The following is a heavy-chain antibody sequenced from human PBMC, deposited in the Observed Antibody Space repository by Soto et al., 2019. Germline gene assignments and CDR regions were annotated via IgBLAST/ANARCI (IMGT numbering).Heavy chain of an antibody. CDR3: VKDGDRGAISPYFDH. D-gene: IGHD1-26*01. J-gene: IGHJ4*02. CDR1: RFTFDDYP. Sequence: EVQLVESGGGLVQPGGSLRLSCVGSRFTFDDYPMHWVRQAPGKGLEWISGISWHSGNKAYADSVRGRFTISRDNAKNSLYLEMNSLRAEDTALYFCVKDGDRGAISPYFDHWGQGTLVTVSS. CDR2: ISWHSGNK. V-gene: IGHV3-9*01.